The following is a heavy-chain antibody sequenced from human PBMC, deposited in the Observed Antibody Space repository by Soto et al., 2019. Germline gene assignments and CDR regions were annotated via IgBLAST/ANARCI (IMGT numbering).Heavy chain of an antibody. V-gene: IGHV3-23*01. J-gene: IGHJ4*02. CDR1: GFTFNNYA. CDR3: AKGRGGSGSLTPRVDF. Sequence: EVQLLESGGGLVQPGGSLRLSCAASGFTFNNYAMTWVRQAPGKGLEWVSAISGGGDTTSYADSVKGRFTVSRDGSKNTLYRQMSSLRAKDTALYYCAKGRGGSGSLTPRVDFWGQGTLVTVSS. D-gene: IGHD3-10*01. CDR2: ISGGGDTT.